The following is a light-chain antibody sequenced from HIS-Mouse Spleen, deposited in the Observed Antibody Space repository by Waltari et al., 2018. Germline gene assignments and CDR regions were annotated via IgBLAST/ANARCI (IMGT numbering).Light chain of an antibody. CDR3: QQFNSYPLT. V-gene: IGKV1-13*02. J-gene: IGKJ4*01. Sequence: AIQLTQSPSSLSASVGDRVTITCRASQGISSSLAWYQQQPGKAPQLLIYDASRLESGVPSRVSGSGSGTDFTLTISSLQPEDFATYYCQQFNSYPLTFGGGTKVEIK. CDR1: QGISSS. CDR2: DAS.